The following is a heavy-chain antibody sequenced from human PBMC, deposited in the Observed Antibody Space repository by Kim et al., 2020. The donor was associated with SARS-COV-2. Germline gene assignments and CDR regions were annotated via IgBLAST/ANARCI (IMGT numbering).Heavy chain of an antibody. V-gene: IGHV3-9*01. J-gene: IGHJ4*02. CDR1: GFTFDDYA. CDR3: AKEIYGDYACLDY. D-gene: IGHD4-17*01. CDR2: ISWNSGSI. Sequence: SLRLSCAASGFTFDDYAMHWVRQAPGKGLEWVSGISWNSGSIGYADSVKGRFTISRDNAKNSLYLQMNSLRAEDTALYYCAKEIYGDYACLDYWGQGTLVTVSS.